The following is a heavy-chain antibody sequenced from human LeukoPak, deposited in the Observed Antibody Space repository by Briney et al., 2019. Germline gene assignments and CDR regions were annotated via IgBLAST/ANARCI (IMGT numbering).Heavy chain of an antibody. V-gene: IGHV6-1*01. CDR1: GDSVSSNSVA. CDR3: VREGFHFDC. Sequence: SQTLSLTCAISGDSVSSNSVAWHWIRQSPSRGLEWLGKTYYRSKWYNDYAVSVKSRIIINPDTSRNQFSLQLNSVTPEDTAVYYCVREGFHFDCWGQGILVTVSS. CDR2: TYYRSKWYN. J-gene: IGHJ4*02.